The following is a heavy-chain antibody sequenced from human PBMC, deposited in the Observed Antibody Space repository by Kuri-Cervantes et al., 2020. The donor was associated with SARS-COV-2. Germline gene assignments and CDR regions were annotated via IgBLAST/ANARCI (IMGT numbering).Heavy chain of an antibody. CDR2: IIPSFGTP. D-gene: IGHD3-22*01. Sequence: SVKVSCKASGGTFSSNAVSWVRQAPGQGLEWVGGIIPSFGTPNHERKFQGRVTISADKSTSTAYMEMRSLRSEDTAMYYCARSTPFRRLVVISQGGAFDIWGQGTMVTVSS. CDR1: GGTFSSNA. V-gene: IGHV1-69*06. CDR3: ARSTPFRRLVVISQGGAFDI. J-gene: IGHJ3*02.